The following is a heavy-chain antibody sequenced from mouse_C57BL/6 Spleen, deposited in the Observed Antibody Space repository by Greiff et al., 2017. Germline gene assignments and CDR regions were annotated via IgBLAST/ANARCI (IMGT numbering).Heavy chain of an antibody. CDR3: ARWGGGVFAY. J-gene: IGHJ3*01. Sequence: QVQLQQPGAELVRPGSSVKLSCKASGYTFTSYWMDWVKQRPGQGLEWIGNIYPSDSETHYNQKFKDKATLTVDKSSSTAYMQLSSLTSEDSAVYYCARWGGGVFAYWGQGTLVTVSA. V-gene: IGHV1-61*01. CDR1: GYTFTSYW. CDR2: IYPSDSET.